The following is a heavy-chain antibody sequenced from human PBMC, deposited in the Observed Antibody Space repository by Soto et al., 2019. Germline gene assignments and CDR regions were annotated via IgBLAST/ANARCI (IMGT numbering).Heavy chain of an antibody. Sequence: SETLSLTCSVSGASIAGGSYYWSWVRQPPGKGLEWIGYIPSRGRPFYNPSLTSRGTISADSSKNQLSLQLTSVTAADTAVYYCVRDQYSGYDFDLWGQGNLVTVSS. CDR3: VRDQYSGYDFDL. D-gene: IGHD5-12*01. CDR1: GASIAGGSYY. CDR2: IPSRGRP. V-gene: IGHV4-30-4*01. J-gene: IGHJ5*02.